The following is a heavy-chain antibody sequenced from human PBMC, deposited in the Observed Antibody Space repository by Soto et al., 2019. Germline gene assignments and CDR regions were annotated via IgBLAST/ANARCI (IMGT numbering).Heavy chain of an antibody. CDR1: GGSISSGGYS. CDR2: IYHSGST. J-gene: IGHJ6*02. V-gene: IGHV4-30-2*05. Sequence: SETLSLTCAVSGGSISSGGYSWSWIRQPPGKGLEWIGYIYHSGSTYYNPSLKSRVTISLDTSKNQFSLKLSSVTAADTAFYYCAVMVRDYSYGMDVWGQGTMVTVSS. D-gene: IGHD3-10*01. CDR3: AVMVRDYSYGMDV.